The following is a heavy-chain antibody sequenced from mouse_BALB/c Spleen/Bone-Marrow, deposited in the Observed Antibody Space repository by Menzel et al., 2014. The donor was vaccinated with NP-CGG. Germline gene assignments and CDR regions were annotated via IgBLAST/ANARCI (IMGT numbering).Heavy chain of an antibody. Sequence: VQLQQSGPELVKPGASVKISCKASGYTFTDYNMHWVKQSHGKSLEWIGYIYPYNGGTGYNQKFKSKATLTVDNSSSAAYMELRSLTSEDSAVYYCARLGRDYWGQGTTLTVSS. D-gene: IGHD4-1*01. CDR3: ARLGRDY. V-gene: IGHV1S29*02. CDR1: GYTFTDYN. CDR2: IYPYNGGT. J-gene: IGHJ2*01.